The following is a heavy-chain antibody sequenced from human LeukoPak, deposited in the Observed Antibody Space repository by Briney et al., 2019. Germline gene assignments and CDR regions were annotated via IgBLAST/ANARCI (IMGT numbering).Heavy chain of an antibody. J-gene: IGHJ5*02. D-gene: IGHD3-22*01. Sequence: GGSLRLSCAASGFTFSSYWMHWVRHAPGKGLVWVSRINSDGSSTSYADSVKGRFTISRDNAKNTLYLQMNSLRAEDTAVYYCAKGESITMTETWGQGTLVTVSS. CDR1: GFTFSSYW. CDR3: AKGESITMTET. CDR2: INSDGSST. V-gene: IGHV3-74*01.